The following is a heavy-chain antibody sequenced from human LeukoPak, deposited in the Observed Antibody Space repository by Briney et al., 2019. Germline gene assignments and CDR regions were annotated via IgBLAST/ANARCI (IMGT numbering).Heavy chain of an antibody. D-gene: IGHD6-6*01. CDR3: ASAYSSSFGRDAFDS. Sequence: PGGSLRLSCAASGFTFNSYNMNWVRQAPGKGLEWVSYISSSSSTIYYADSVKGRFTISRDSAKTSLILQMNSLRDQDTAVYYCASAYSSSFGRDAFDSWGLGTLVTVSS. J-gene: IGHJ3*02. V-gene: IGHV3-48*02. CDR1: GFTFNSYN. CDR2: ISSSSSTI.